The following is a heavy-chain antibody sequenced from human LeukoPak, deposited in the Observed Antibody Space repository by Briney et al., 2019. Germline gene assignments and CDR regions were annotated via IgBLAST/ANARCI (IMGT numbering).Heavy chain of an antibody. Sequence: GASVMVSCKASGYTFTGYYMHWVRQAPGQGLEWMGWINPNSGGTNYAQKFQGRVTMTRDTSISTAYMELSRLRSDDTAVYYCARKYSYGPTAFRYYYDSSGLDAFDIWGQGTMVTVSS. CDR2: INPNSGGT. D-gene: IGHD3-22*01. V-gene: IGHV1-2*02. CDR1: GYTFTGYY. J-gene: IGHJ3*02. CDR3: ARKYSYGPTAFRYYYDSSGLDAFDI.